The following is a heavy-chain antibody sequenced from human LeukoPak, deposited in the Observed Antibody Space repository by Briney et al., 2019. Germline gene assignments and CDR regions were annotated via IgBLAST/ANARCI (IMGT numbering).Heavy chain of an antibody. J-gene: IGHJ4*02. V-gene: IGHV3-23*01. D-gene: IGHD2-15*01. CDR3: AKARAVVVVAATNY. CDR2: ISGGGNST. Sequence: GGSLRLSCAASGFTFSNYAMSWVRQAPGKGLEWVSAISGGGNSTYYADSVKGRFTISRDNSKNTLFLQMNSLRAEDTAVHYCAKARAVVVVAATNYWGQGTLVTVSS. CDR1: GFTFSNYA.